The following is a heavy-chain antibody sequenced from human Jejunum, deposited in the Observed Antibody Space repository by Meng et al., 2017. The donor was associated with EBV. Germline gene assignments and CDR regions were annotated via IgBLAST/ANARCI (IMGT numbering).Heavy chain of an antibody. D-gene: IGHD3-22*01. V-gene: IGHV1-2*06. J-gene: IGHJ4*02. CDR1: GYTFTGYF. CDR3: ARDYSDSSRQGY. Sequence: QVQLVQSGAEVKQPGASVRVSCKASGYTFTGYFIHWVRQAPGQGLEWMGRINPNSGGTSYTQKFQGRATMTRDTSITTAYMELSRLGSDDTAVYYCARDYSDSSRQGYWGQGTLVTVSS. CDR2: INPNSGGT.